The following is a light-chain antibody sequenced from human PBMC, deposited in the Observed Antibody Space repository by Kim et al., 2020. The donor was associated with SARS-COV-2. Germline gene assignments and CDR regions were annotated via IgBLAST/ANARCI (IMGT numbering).Light chain of an antibody. Sequence: LSPEERATLSCRGSQIVCINYWAWYKQKPGQAPRLRIHGASSRATGIPDRFSGSGSGTDFTLTISRLEPEDFAVYYCQQYGSSPTFGQGTKVDIK. CDR3: QQYGSSPT. CDR2: GAS. V-gene: IGKV3-20*01. J-gene: IGKJ1*01. CDR1: QIVCINY.